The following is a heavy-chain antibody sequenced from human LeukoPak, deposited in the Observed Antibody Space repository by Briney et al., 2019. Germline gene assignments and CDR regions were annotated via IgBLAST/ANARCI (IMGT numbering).Heavy chain of an antibody. Sequence: QAGGSLRLSCVASGFTFSSYWMSWVRQAPGKGLEWVANIYQDGSEKYYVDSVKGRFTISRDNAETSLFLQMNSLRTEDTAVYYCATAAAGYYFDYWGQGTLVTVSS. J-gene: IGHJ4*02. D-gene: IGHD6-19*01. CDR1: GFTFSSYW. CDR3: ATAAAGYYFDY. V-gene: IGHV3-7*01. CDR2: IYQDGSEK.